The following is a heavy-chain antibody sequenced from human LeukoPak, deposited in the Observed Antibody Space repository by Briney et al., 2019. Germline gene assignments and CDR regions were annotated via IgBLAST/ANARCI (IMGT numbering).Heavy chain of an antibody. CDR1: GYTFTGYY. CDR2: INPNSGGT. D-gene: IGHD3-16*01. V-gene: IGHV1-2*02. CDR3: ARDSLTIMNNWFDP. Sequence: GASVKVSCKASGYTFTGYYMHWVRQAPGQGLEWMGWINPNSGGTNYAQKFQGRVTMTRDTSISTAYMELSRQRSDDTAVYYCARDSLTIMNNWFDPWGQGTLVTVSS. J-gene: IGHJ5*02.